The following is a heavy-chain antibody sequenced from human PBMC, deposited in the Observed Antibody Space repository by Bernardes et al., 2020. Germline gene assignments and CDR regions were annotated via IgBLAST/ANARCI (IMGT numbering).Heavy chain of an antibody. V-gene: IGHV3-23*01. D-gene: IGHD6-13*01. CDR2: ITNSGSNT. CDR1: GFTFNTYA. J-gene: IGHJ4*02. Sequence: GGSLRLSCAASGFTFNTYAMGWVRQAPGKGLEWVSTITNSGSNTYYANSVKGRFTVSRDNSKNTLFLQMYSLRAEDTAVYHCAKRTVGSSLSPGFFDYWGQGTLVTVSS. CDR3: AKRTVGSSLSPGFFDY.